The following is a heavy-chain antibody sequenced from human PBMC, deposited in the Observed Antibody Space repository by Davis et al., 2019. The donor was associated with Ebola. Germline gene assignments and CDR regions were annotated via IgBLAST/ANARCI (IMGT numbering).Heavy chain of an antibody. CDR3: ARGCSLFGVPTQDDFDY. D-gene: IGHD3-3*01. Sequence: PSETLSLTCAVYGGSFSGYYWSWIRQPPGKGLEWIGEINHIGSTNYNPSLKSRVTISVDTSKNQFSLKLSSVTAADTAVYYCARGCSLFGVPTQDDFDYWGQGTLFTVSS. V-gene: IGHV4-34*01. CDR1: GGSFSGYY. CDR2: INHIGST. J-gene: IGHJ4*02.